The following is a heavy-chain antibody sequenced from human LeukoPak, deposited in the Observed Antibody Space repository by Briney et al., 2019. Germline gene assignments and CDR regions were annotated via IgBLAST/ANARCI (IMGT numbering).Heavy chain of an antibody. Sequence: ASVKVSCKASGYTFTCYYMHWVRQAPGQGLEWMGWINPNSGGTNYAQKFQGRVTMTRDRAISTAYMELSRLRSDDTAVYYCARGYNWNYYFHYWGQGTLVTVSS. CDR1: GYTFTCYY. J-gene: IGHJ4*02. CDR2: INPNSGGT. CDR3: ARGYNWNYYFHY. V-gene: IGHV1-2*02. D-gene: IGHD1-7*01.